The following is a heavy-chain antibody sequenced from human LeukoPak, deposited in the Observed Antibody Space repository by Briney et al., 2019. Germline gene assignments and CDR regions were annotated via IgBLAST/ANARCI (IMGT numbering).Heavy chain of an antibody. D-gene: IGHD3-3*01. Sequence: SETLSLTCTVSGGSISSYYWSWIRQPPGKGLEWIGYIYTSGSTNYNPSLKSRVTISVDTSKNQFSLKLSSVTAADTAVYYCARQKHTYDFWSGYFGAYFDYWGQGTLVTVSS. CDR3: ARQKHTYDFWSGYFGAYFDY. CDR2: IYTSGST. V-gene: IGHV4-4*09. J-gene: IGHJ4*02. CDR1: GGSISSYY.